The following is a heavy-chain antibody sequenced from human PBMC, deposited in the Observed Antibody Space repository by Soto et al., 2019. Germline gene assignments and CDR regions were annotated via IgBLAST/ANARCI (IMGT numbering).Heavy chain of an antibody. V-gene: IGHV4-59*01. J-gene: IGHJ6*02. CDR2: IYYSGRT. CDR3: ARDRRIQLWPRYYYGMDV. D-gene: IGHD5-18*01. CDR1: GGSISSYY. Sequence: SETLSLTCTVSGGSISSYYWSWIRQPPGKGLEWIGYIYYSGRTNYNPSLKSRVTISVDTSKNQFSLKLGSVTAADTAVYYCARDRRIQLWPRYYYGMDVWGQGTTVTVSS.